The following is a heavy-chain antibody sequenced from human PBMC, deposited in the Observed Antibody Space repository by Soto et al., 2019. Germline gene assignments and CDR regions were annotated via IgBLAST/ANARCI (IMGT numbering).Heavy chain of an antibody. D-gene: IGHD3-10*01. CDR3: ARVGSGSYTPLFDY. CDR2: IKQDGSEK. CDR1: GFTFSSYW. J-gene: IGHJ4*02. Sequence: VGSLRLSCAASGFTFSSYWMSWVRQAPGKGLEWVANIKQDGSEKYYVDSVKGRFTISRDNAKNSLYLQMNSLRAEDTAVYYCARVGSGSYTPLFDYWGQGTLVTVSS. V-gene: IGHV3-7*03.